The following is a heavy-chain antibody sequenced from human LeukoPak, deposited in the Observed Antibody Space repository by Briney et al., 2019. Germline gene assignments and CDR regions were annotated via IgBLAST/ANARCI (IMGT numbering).Heavy chain of an antibody. Sequence: ASVKVSCKASGYTFTGYYMHWVRQAPGQGLEWMGWINPNSGGTNYAQKFQGWVTMTRDTSISTVYMELSRLRSDDTAVYYCARGGFFSIVASGGAFDIWGQGTMVTVSS. J-gene: IGHJ3*02. D-gene: IGHD5-12*01. V-gene: IGHV1-2*04. CDR3: ARGGFFSIVASGGAFDI. CDR1: GYTFTGYY. CDR2: INPNSGGT.